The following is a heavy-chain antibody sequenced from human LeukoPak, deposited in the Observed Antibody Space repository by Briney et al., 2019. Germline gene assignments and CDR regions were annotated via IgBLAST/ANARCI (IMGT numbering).Heavy chain of an antibody. CDR3: VKSGSGSYYNPDFDY. CDR1: GFTFSSYA. V-gene: IGHV3-23*01. J-gene: IGHJ4*02. Sequence: PGGSLRLSCAASGFTFSSYAVSWVRQTPGKGRGGGSSISYSGGRTHYADSVKGRFTISRDNSKNTLYLQMNSLRAEDTAVYYCVKSGSGSYYNPDFDYWGQGTLVTVSS. D-gene: IGHD3-10*01. CDR2: ISYSGGRT.